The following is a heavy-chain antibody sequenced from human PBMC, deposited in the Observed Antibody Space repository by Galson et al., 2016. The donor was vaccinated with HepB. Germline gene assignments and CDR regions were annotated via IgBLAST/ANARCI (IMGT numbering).Heavy chain of an antibody. D-gene: IGHD3/OR15-3a*01. CDR2: IYYSGTT. CDR3: ARQDKAGLVNF. V-gene: IGHV4-39*01. J-gene: IGHJ3*01. CDR1: GGSISSSFYY. Sequence: ETLSLTCTVSGGSISSSFYYWAWIRQPPGKGLEWIGNIYYSGTTYYNPSLESRVTISVDTAKNQFSLSLDSVAAADAALYICARQDKAGLVNFWGRGTMVIVSS.